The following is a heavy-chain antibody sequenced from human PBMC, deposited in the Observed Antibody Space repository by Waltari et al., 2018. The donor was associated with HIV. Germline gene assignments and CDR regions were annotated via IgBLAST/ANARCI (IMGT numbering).Heavy chain of an antibody. Sequence: QVQLVQSGGGDVQPGGSLGLSCSASGFKFDSHGMHWVRQTPGKGLQWVAAVAHDGGKKCISDSVKGRLTISRDNSKNTLLLQISNLRVEDTATYYCARDSSRLAWFGESFDLWGQGTPVAVSS. V-gene: IGHV3-30*03. J-gene: IGHJ4*02. CDR1: GFKFDSHG. D-gene: IGHD3-10*01. CDR2: VAHDGGKK. CDR3: ARDSSRLAWFGESFDL.